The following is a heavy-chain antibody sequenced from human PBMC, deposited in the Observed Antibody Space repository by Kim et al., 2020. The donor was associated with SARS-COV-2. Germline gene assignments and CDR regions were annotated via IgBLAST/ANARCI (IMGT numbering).Heavy chain of an antibody. CDR1: GFTFSSYS. V-gene: IGHV3-48*02. CDR2: ISSSSSTI. CDR3: ARDRAWIQEYYYYYGMDV. J-gene: IGHJ6*02. D-gene: IGHD5-18*01. Sequence: GGSLRLSCAASGFTFSSYSMNWVRQAPGKGLEWVSYISSSSSTIYYADSVKGRFTISRDNAKNSLYLQMNSLRDEDTAVYYCARDRAWIQEYYYYYGMDVWGQGTTVTVSS.